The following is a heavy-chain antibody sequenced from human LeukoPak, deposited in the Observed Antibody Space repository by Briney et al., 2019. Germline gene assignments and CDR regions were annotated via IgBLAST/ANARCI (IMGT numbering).Heavy chain of an antibody. V-gene: IGHV1-2*06. D-gene: IGHD4-17*01. CDR1: GYTFTGYY. Sequence: ASVKVSCKTSGYTFTGYYMHWVRQAPGQRLEWMGRINPSSGGTNYAQKFQGRVTMTRDTSISTAYMELSRLTSDDTAVYYCARGRTTVTNDFQHWGQGTLVTVSS. CDR2: INPSSGGT. J-gene: IGHJ1*01. CDR3: ARGRTTVTNDFQH.